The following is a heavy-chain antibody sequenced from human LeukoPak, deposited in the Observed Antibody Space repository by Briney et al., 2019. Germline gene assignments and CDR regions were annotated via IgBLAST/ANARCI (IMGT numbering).Heavy chain of an antibody. J-gene: IGHJ3*02. Sequence: ASVKVSCKASGYTFTSYGISWVRQAPGQGLEWMGWISAYNGITNYAQKLQGRVTMTTDTSTSTAYMELRSLRSDDTAVYYCARDKGLAGTMVRGVIITGDAFDIWGQGTMVTVSS. CDR2: ISAYNGIT. V-gene: IGHV1-18*04. CDR3: ARDKGLAGTMVRGVIITGDAFDI. CDR1: GYTFTSYG. D-gene: IGHD3-10*01.